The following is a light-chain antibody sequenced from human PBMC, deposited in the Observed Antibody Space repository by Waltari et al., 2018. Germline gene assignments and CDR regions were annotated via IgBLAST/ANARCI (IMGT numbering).Light chain of an antibody. J-gene: IGKJ4*01. CDR2: LGS. CDR1: QTLLHNNGNKY. CDR3: MQALESPLT. V-gene: IGKV2-28*01. Sequence: DIVMTQSPLSLPVTPGEPASISCRSSQTLLHNNGNKYLDWYVQKPGQSPQLLCYLGSNRASGGPDRFSGSGSGTDFTLEISSVEADDVGIYYCMQALESPLTFGGGTQLEIK.